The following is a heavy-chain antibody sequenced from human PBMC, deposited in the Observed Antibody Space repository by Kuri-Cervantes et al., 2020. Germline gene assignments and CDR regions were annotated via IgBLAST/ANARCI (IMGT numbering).Heavy chain of an antibody. J-gene: IGHJ4*02. V-gene: IGHV2-5*05. CDR3: ARMTREKYDSSGSFDY. Sequence: SGPTLVKPTQTLTLTCTFSGFSLSTSGVGVGWIRQPPGKALEWLALIYWDDDKRYGPSLKSRLTISKDTSKNQVVLTMTHMDPVDTATYYCARMTREKYDSSGSFDYWGQGTLVTVSS. D-gene: IGHD3-22*01. CDR2: IYWDDDK. CDR1: GFSLSTSGVG.